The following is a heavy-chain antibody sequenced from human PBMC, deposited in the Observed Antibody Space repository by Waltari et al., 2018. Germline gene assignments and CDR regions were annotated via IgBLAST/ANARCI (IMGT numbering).Heavy chain of an antibody. Sequence: QVQLQESGPGLVKPSETLSLTCTVSGGSISSYYWSWIRQPPGKGLEWIGYIYYSGSTNYNPSLKSRVTISVDTSKNQFSLKLSSVTAADTAVYYCARCGDCSGGSCYYFDYWGQGTLVTVSS. D-gene: IGHD2-15*01. CDR2: IYYSGST. CDR3: ARCGDCSGGSCYYFDY. V-gene: IGHV4-59*01. CDR1: GGSISSYY. J-gene: IGHJ4*02.